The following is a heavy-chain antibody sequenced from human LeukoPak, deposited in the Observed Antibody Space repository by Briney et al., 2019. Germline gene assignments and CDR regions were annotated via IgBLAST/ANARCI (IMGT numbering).Heavy chain of an antibody. CDR1: GFIFSNYV. J-gene: IGHJ5*02. Sequence: GGSLRLSCAASGFIFSNYVMSWVRQAPGKGLEWVSAISGSGGSTYYADSVKGRFTISRDNSKNTLHLQMNSLRAEDTAVYYCAKPMVRGAITNWFDPWGQGTLVTVSS. CDR3: AKPMVRGAITNWFDP. CDR2: ISGSGGST. D-gene: IGHD3-10*01. V-gene: IGHV3-23*01.